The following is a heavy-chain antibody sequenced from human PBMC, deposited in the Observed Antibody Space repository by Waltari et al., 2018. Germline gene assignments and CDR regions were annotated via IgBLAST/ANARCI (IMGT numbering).Heavy chain of an antibody. CDR1: GFTLNNNY. CDR2: IYAGSGGT. Sequence: EVQLVESGGGLIQPGASLRLSCAASGFTLNNNYMSWVRQAPGKGLKWVSVIYAGSGGTFYAESVKGRFTISRDNSKNTLYLDLNRLTAEDTAVYYCARAGLGSPLQWLQLLDSWGRGTLVTVSS. D-gene: IGHD5-12*01. J-gene: IGHJ4*02. CDR3: ARAGLGSPLQWLQLLDS. V-gene: IGHV3-53*01.